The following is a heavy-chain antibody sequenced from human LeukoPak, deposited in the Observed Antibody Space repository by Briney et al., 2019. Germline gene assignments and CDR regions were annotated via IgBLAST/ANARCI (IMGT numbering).Heavy chain of an antibody. CDR3: TSDTRGHFDY. CDR1: GFTFSGSV. D-gene: IGHD2-2*01. J-gene: IGHJ4*02. Sequence: GGSLKLSCAAPGFTFSGSVMHWVRQAPGKGLEWVGRIRTKPNNYATSYAASMRDTFSISRDDSKNTAYLQMDSMKTEDMAVYYCTSDTRGHFDYWGEGSLVTVSS. V-gene: IGHV3-73*01. CDR2: IRTKPNNYAT.